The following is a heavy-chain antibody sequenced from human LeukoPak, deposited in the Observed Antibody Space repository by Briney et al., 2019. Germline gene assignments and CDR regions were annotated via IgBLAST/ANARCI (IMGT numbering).Heavy chain of an antibody. J-gene: IGHJ4*02. CDR2: IYYSGST. CDR1: GGSISSGGYY. CDR3: ARGRRWLQVGYFDY. V-gene: IGHV4-31*03. Sequence: SETLSLTCTVSGGSISSGGYYWSWIRQHPGKGLEWIGYIYYSGSTNYNPSLKSRVTISVDTSKNQFSLKLSSVTAADTAVYYCARGRRWLQVGYFDYWGQGTLVTVSS. D-gene: IGHD5-24*01.